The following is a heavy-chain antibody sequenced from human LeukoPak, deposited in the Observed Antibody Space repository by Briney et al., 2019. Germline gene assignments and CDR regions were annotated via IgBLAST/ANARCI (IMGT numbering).Heavy chain of an antibody. CDR3: ARGQRLLDY. CDR2: INHSGST. V-gene: IGHV4-34*01. CDR1: GGSFSGYY. D-gene: IGHD2-2*01. Sequence: SETLSLTCAVYGGSFSGYYWSWIRQPPGKGLEWIGEINHSGSTNHNPSLKSRVTISVDTSKNQFSLKLSSVTAADTAVYYCARGQRLLDYWGQGTLVTVSS. J-gene: IGHJ4*02.